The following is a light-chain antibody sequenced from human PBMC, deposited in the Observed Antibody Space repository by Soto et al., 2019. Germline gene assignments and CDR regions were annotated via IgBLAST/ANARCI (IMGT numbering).Light chain of an antibody. CDR2: DAS. J-gene: IGKJ1*01. V-gene: IGKV1-5*01. CDR3: QHYGGVWT. CDR1: QSISSW. Sequence: IQMTQSPSTLSASVRYRVTITCRASQSISSWLAWYQQKPGKAPKLLIYDASSLESGVPSRFSGTGSATEFILTISSLQPDDFATYHCQHYGGVWTFGQGTKVDIK.